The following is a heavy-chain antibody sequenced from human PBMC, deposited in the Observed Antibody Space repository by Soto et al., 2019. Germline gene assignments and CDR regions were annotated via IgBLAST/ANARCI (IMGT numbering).Heavy chain of an antibody. CDR1: GYTFTSYG. D-gene: IGHD4-17*01. Sequence: QVQLVQSGAEVKKPGASVKVSCKASGYTFTSYGISWVRQAPGQGLEWMGWISAYNGNTNYAQKLQGRVTMTTDTSTSTAYRELRSLRSDDTAVYYCARDTRTTVTGAEWFDPWGQGTLVTVSS. J-gene: IGHJ5*02. CDR3: ARDTRTTVTGAEWFDP. V-gene: IGHV1-18*01. CDR2: ISAYNGNT.